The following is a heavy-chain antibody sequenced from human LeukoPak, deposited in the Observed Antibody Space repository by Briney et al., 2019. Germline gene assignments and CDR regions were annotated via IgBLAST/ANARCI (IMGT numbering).Heavy chain of an antibody. CDR1: GGSFSGYY. V-gene: IGHV4-34*01. D-gene: IGHD3-10*01. Sequence: SETLSLTCAVYGGSFSGYYWSWIRQPPGKGLEWIGEINHSGSTNYNPSLKSRVTISVDTSKNQFSLKLSSVTAADTAVYYCARGVYGSGTFSRFGWFDPWGQGTLVTASS. J-gene: IGHJ5*02. CDR3: ARGVYGSGTFSRFGWFDP. CDR2: INHSGST.